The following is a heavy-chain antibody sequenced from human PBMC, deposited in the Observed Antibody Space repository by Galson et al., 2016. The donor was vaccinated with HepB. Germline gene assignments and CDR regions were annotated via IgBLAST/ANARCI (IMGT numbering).Heavy chain of an antibody. Sequence: SLRLSCAASGFTFSSNAMTWVRQAPGKGLEWVSSISGSGTYYADSVKGRFTISRDNSKNALYLQMNSLRADDTAVYYCARASWEFPSNFDQWGQGTLVTVSS. V-gene: IGHV3-23*01. CDR1: GFTFSSNA. CDR2: ISGSGT. D-gene: IGHD1-26*01. J-gene: IGHJ4*02. CDR3: ARASWEFPSNFDQ.